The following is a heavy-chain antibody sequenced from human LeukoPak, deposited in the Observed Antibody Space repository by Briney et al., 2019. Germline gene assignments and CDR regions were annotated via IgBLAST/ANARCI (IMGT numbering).Heavy chain of an antibody. CDR3: ARGPPPDFDY. V-gene: IGHV4-34*01. CDR2: IYYSGST. Sequence: SETLSLTCAVYGGSFSGYYWSWIRQPPGKGLEWIGSIYYSGSTYYNPSLKSRVTMSVDTSKNQFSLNLRSVTAADTAVYYCARGPPPDFDYWGQGTLLTVSS. J-gene: IGHJ4*02. CDR1: GGSFSGYY.